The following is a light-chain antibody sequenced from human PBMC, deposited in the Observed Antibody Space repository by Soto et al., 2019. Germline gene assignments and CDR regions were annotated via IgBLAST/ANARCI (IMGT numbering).Light chain of an antibody. J-gene: IGKJ2*01. CDR3: MQALQPVMYT. V-gene: IGKV2-28*01. Sequence: DIVMTQSPLSLPVTPGEPASISCRSSQSLLHSNGYNYLDWYLQKPGQSPQLLIYLGSNRASGVPDRFSGSGSGTDFTLKISRVEAEDVGVYYCMQALQPVMYTFGQGTKLEI. CDR2: LGS. CDR1: QSLLHSNGYNY.